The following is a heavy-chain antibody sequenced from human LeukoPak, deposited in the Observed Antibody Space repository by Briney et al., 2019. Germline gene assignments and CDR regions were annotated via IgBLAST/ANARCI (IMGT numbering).Heavy chain of an antibody. Sequence: PSETLSLTCTVSGGSISSYYWSWIRQPPGKGLEWIGYIYYSGSTNYNPPLKSRVTISVDTSKNQFSLKLSSVTAADTAVYYCARQGAYDFWSGQGAFDIWGQGTMVTVSS. D-gene: IGHD3-3*01. J-gene: IGHJ3*02. CDR3: ARQGAYDFWSGQGAFDI. CDR1: GGSISSYY. V-gene: IGHV4-59*08. CDR2: IYYSGST.